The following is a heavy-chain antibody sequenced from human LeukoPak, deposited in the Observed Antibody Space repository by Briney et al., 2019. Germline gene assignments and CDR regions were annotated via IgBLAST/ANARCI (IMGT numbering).Heavy chain of an antibody. Sequence: GGSLRLSCATSGFSVSNNYMSWVRQAPGRGLGWVSVISSAGDTYYAESVKGRFSISRDTSKDTVFLEMNSLRAEDTAVYYCARVGYGSSWGERYYFDHWGQGAQVTVSS. CDR3: ARVGYGSSWGERYYFDH. CDR2: ISSAGDT. D-gene: IGHD6-13*01. CDR1: GFSVSNNY. J-gene: IGHJ4*02. V-gene: IGHV3-66*01.